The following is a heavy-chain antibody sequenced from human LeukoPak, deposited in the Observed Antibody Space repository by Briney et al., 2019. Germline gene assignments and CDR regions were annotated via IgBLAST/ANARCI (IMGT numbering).Heavy chain of an antibody. V-gene: IGHV4-59*11. J-gene: IGHJ3*02. D-gene: IGHD4-17*01. CDR1: ADSFSSHY. Sequence: SETLSLTCAVSADSFSSHYWTWIRQPPGKGLEWIGYISYIGSTNYNPSLKSRVTISIDTSKNQFSLKLSSVTAADTAVYYCTRDLVTVTKGFDIWGQGTMVSVSS. CDR2: ISYIGST. CDR3: TRDLVTVTKGFDI.